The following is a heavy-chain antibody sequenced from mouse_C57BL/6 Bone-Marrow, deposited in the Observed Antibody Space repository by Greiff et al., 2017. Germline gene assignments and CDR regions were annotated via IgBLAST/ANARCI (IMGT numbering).Heavy chain of an antibody. D-gene: IGHD1-1*01. CDR3: ATYYYGSFYAMDY. V-gene: IGHV2-6*01. Sequence: QVQLKESGPGLVAPSQSLSITCTVSGFSLTSDGVDWVRQSPGKGLEWLGVIWGVGSTNYNSALKSRMSISKDNSKSQVFLKMNSLQTDDTAMYYCATYYYGSFYAMDYWGQGTSVTVSS. CDR2: IWGVGST. CDR1: GFSLTSDG. J-gene: IGHJ4*01.